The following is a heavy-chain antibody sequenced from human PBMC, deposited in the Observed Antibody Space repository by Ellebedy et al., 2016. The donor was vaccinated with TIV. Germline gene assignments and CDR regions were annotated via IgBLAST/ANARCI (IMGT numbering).Heavy chain of an antibody. CDR2: ISGSGGST. CDR3: AKDRSGSYWNY. V-gene: IGHV3-23*01. CDR1: GFTFSSYA. D-gene: IGHD1-26*01. Sequence: GESLKISCAASGFTFSSYAMSWVRQAPGKGLEWVSAISGSGGSTYYADSVKGRFTISRDNSKNTLYLQMNSLRAEDTAVYYCAKDRSGSYWNYWGQGTLVTVSS. J-gene: IGHJ4*02.